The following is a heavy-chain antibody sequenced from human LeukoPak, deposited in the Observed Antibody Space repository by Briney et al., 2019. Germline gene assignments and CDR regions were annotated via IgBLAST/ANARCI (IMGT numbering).Heavy chain of an antibody. V-gene: IGHV3-11*01. Sequence: GGSLRLSCAASGFTFSDYYMNWIRQAPGKGLEWVSYISSSGSTIDYADSVKGRFTICRDNAKNSLYPQMNSLRAEDTAVYYCARRADSSGHIWGQGTMVTVSS. CDR2: ISSSGSTI. D-gene: IGHD3-22*01. J-gene: IGHJ3*02. CDR3: ARRADSSGHI. CDR1: GFTFSDYY.